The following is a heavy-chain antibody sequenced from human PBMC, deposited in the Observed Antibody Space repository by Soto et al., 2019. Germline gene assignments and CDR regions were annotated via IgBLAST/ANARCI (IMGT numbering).Heavy chain of an antibody. V-gene: IGHV4-30-4*01. CDR2: IYYSGST. CDR1: GGSISSGDYY. D-gene: IGHD3-22*01. CDR3: ARDSSGYYYPGPFDY. J-gene: IGHJ4*02. Sequence: SETLSLTCTVSGGSISSGDYYWSWIRQPPGKGLEWIGYIYYSGSTYYNPSLKSRVTISVDTSKNQFSLKLSSVTAADTAVYYCARDSSGYYYPGPFDYWGPGTLVTVSS.